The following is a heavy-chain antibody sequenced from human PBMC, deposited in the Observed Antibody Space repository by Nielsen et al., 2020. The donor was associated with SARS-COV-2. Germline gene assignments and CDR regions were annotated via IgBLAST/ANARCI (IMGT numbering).Heavy chain of an antibody. D-gene: IGHD3-3*01. CDR3: AKESVPYYDFWSGPGAFDI. CDR2: ISGSGGST. J-gene: IGHJ3*02. Sequence: GGSLRLSCAASGFTFSSYAMSWVRQAPGKGLEWVPAISGSGGSTYYADSVKGRFTISRDNSKNTLYLQMNSLRAEDTAVYYCAKESVPYYDFWSGPGAFDIWGQGTMVTVSS. CDR1: GFTFSSYA. V-gene: IGHV3-23*01.